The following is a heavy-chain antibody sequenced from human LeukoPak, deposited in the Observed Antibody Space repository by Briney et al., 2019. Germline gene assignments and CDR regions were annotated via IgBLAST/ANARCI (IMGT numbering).Heavy chain of an antibody. J-gene: IGHJ6*04. Sequence: SETLSLTCAVYGGSFSGYCWSWIRQPPEKGLEWIGEINHSGSTNYNPSLKSRVTISVDTSKNQFSLKLSSVTAADTAVYYCARGSGSYYYYYGMDVWGKGTTVTVSS. D-gene: IGHD1-26*01. CDR2: INHSGST. CDR1: GGSFSGYC. V-gene: IGHV4-34*01. CDR3: ARGSGSYYYYYGMDV.